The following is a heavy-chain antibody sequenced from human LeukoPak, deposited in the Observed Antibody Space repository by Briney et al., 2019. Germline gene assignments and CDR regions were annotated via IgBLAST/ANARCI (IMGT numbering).Heavy chain of an antibody. V-gene: IGHV4-4*09. D-gene: IGHD1-14*01. Sequence: SETLSLTCTVSGGSISSYYWSWIRQPPGKGLEWIVYIYTSGSTNYNPSLKSRVTISVDTSKNQFSLKLSSVTAADTAVYYCARRKAESGYFDYWGQGTLVTVSS. CDR3: ARRKAESGYFDY. CDR1: GGSISSYY. CDR2: IYTSGST. J-gene: IGHJ4*02.